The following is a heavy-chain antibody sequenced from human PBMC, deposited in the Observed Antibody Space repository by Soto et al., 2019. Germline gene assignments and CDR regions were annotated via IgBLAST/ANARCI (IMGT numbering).Heavy chain of an antibody. J-gene: IGHJ4*02. D-gene: IGHD4-17*01. Sequence: SETLSLTCAVSGDSISRSYWWSWVRQFPGKGLEWIGEIYHSGSTYYNPSLKSRVTISVDRSKNQFSLKLSSVTAADTAVYYCARGVPVRFDYWGQGTLVTVSS. CDR2: IYHSGST. V-gene: IGHV4-4*02. CDR3: ARGVPVRFDY. CDR1: GDSISRSYW.